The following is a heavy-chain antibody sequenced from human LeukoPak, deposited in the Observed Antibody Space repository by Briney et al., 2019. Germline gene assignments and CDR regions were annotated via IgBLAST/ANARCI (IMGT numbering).Heavy chain of an antibody. J-gene: IGHJ6*03. CDR2: FDPEDGGT. CDR1: GYTLTELS. D-gene: IGHD6-25*01. Sequence: ASVKVSCKVSGYTLTELSMHWVRQAPGKGLEWMGGFDPEDGGTIYAQKFQGRVTMTEDTSTDTAYMELSSLRSEDTAVYYCATDSLGIAASYYYVDVWGKGTTVTVSS. CDR3: ATDSLGIAASYYYVDV. V-gene: IGHV1-24*01.